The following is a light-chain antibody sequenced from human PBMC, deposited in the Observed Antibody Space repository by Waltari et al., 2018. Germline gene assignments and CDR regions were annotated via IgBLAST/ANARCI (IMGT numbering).Light chain of an antibody. V-gene: IGLV2-23*02. Sequence: QSALTQPASVSGSPGQSITISCSGTSSDIGSYSLVSWYQQHPGKAPKLIIHEVSERPSGVSDRFPGSKPGNTASLTISGLQTEDEATFYCCSYAGANLVIFGGGTRVTVL. J-gene: IGLJ2*01. CDR2: EVS. CDR3: CSYAGANLVI. CDR1: SSDIGSYSL.